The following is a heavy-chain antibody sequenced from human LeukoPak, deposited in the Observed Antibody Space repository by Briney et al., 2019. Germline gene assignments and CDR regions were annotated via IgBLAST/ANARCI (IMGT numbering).Heavy chain of an antibody. CDR3: ARDLGHYYGSGSYYNGQGPYYFDY. V-gene: IGHV1-18*01. D-gene: IGHD3-10*01. J-gene: IGHJ4*02. CDR2: ISAYNGNT. Sequence: ASVTVSCKASGYTFTSYGISWVRQAPGQGLEWMGWISAYNGNTNYAQKLQGRVTMTTDTSTSTAYMELRSLRSDDTAVYYCARDLGHYYGSGSYYNGQGPYYFDYWGQGTLVTVSS. CDR1: GYTFTSYG.